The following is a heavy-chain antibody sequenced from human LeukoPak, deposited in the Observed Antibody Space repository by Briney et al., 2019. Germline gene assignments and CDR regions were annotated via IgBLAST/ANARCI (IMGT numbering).Heavy chain of an antibody. CDR1: GDSVSNKNTA. D-gene: IGHD2-2*01. V-gene: IGHV6-1*01. Sequence: SQTLSLTCAISGDSVSNKNTAWNWIRQSPSRGLEWLGRTYYRSTWYNDYAVSVRGRITVNPDTSKNQFSLHRNSVTPEDTAVYYCARRLTQYDCFDPWGQGILVTVSS. CDR2: TYYRSTWYN. CDR3: ARRLTQYDCFDP. J-gene: IGHJ5*02.